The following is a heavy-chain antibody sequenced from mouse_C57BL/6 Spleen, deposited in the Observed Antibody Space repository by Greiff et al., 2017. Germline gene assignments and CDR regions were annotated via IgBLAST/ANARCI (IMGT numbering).Heavy chain of an antibody. D-gene: IGHD1-1*01. Sequence: VQLQQPGAELVRPGTSVKLSCKASGYTFTSYWMHWVKQRPGQGLEWIGVIDPSDSYTNYNQKFKGKATLTVDTSSSTAYMQLSSLTSEDSAVYYWARIYYYGSSYPYFDVWGTGTTVTVSS. V-gene: IGHV1-59*01. J-gene: IGHJ1*03. CDR1: GYTFTSYW. CDR3: ARIYYYGSSYPYFDV. CDR2: IDPSDSYT.